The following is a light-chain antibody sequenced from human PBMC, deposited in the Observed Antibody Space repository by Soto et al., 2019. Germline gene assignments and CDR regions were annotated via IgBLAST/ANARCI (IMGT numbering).Light chain of an antibody. CDR3: ASWDSSLTGGV. Sequence: QSVLTQPPSVSAAPGQKVTISCSGSSPNIGNNIVSWYQQLPGTAPKLLIYEDNKRPSEIPDRFSGSKSGTSATLGITGLQTGDEAEYYCASWDSSLTGGVFGGGTKLTVL. J-gene: IGLJ2*01. CDR2: EDN. CDR1: SPNIGNNI. V-gene: IGLV1-51*02.